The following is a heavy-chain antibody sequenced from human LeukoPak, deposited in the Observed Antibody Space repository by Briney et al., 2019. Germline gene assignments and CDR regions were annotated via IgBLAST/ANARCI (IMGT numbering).Heavy chain of an antibody. CDR3: AKSLRVVPAAYDY. V-gene: IGHV3-23*01. CDR2: ISGSGGST. J-gene: IGHJ4*02. CDR1: GFTFGSYA. Sequence: PGGSLRLSCAASGFTFGSYAMSWVRQAPGKGLEGVSAISGSGGSTYYADSVKGRFTISRDNSKNTLYLQMNSLRAEDTAVYYCAKSLRVVPAAYDYWGQGTLVTVSS. D-gene: IGHD2-2*01.